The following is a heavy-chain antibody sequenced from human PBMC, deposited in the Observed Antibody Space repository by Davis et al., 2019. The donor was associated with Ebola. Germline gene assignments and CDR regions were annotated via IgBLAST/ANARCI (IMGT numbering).Heavy chain of an antibody. CDR3: ARDHGSGSYYNVVFDY. CDR2: IIPIFGTA. D-gene: IGHD3-10*01. V-gene: IGHV1-69*13. CDR1: GGTFSSYA. Sequence: SVKVSCKASGGTFSSYAISWVRQAPGQGLEWMGGIIPIFGTANYAQKFQGRVTITADESTSTAYMELSSLRSEDTAVYYCARDHGSGSYYNVVFDYWGQGTLVTVSS. J-gene: IGHJ4*02.